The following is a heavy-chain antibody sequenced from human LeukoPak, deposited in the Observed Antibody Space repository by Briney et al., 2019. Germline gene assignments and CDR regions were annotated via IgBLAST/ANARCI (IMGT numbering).Heavy chain of an antibody. D-gene: IGHD2-2*01. Sequence: QPGGSLRLSCAASGFTFSSYWMSWVRQAPGKGLEWVANIKQDGSEKYYVDSVKGRFTISRDNAKSSLYLQMNSLRAEDTAVYYCARDREVEYQLLFSAFDYWGQGTLVTVSS. CDR1: GFTFSSYW. CDR3: ARDREVEYQLLFSAFDY. V-gene: IGHV3-7*01. J-gene: IGHJ4*02. CDR2: IKQDGSEK.